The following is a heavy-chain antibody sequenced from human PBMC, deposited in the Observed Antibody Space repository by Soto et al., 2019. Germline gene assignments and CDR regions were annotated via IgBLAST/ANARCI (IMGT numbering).Heavy chain of an antibody. CDR2: IYYSGST. CDR1: GGSISSYY. J-gene: IGHJ4*02. D-gene: IGHD6-19*01. Sequence: QVQLQESGPGLVKPSETLSLTCTVSGGSISSYYWSWIRQPPGKGLEWIGYIYYSGSTNYNPSLKSRVTISVDTSKNQFSLKLSSVTAADTAVYYCARGYSSEGVFEYWGQGTLVTVS. V-gene: IGHV4-59*01. CDR3: ARGYSSEGVFEY.